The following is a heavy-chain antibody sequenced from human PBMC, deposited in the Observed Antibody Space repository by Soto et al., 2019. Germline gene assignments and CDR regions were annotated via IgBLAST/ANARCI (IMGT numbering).Heavy chain of an antibody. CDR2: IYYSGST. CDR1: GGSMSSGCYY. J-gene: IGHJ6*02. V-gene: IGHV4-31*03. D-gene: IGHD3-16*02. Sequence: SETLSLTCTVSGGSMSSGCYYWSWIRQHPGKGLEWIGYIYYSGSTYYNPSLKSRVTISVDTSKNQFSLKLSSVTAADTAVYYCARDSNSDLSSPAPYFFGMDVWGQGTTVTVSS. CDR3: ARDSNSDLSSPAPYFFGMDV.